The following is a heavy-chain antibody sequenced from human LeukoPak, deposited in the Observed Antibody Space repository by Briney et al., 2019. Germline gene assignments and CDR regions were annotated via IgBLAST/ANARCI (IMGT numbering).Heavy chain of an antibody. CDR2: INPNSGGT. J-gene: IGHJ4*02. D-gene: IGHD1-26*01. Sequence: GASVKVSCKASGYTFTGYYMHWVRQAPGQGLEWMGWINPNSGGTNYAQKFQGRVTMTRDTSISTAYMELSRLRSDDTAVYYCAKALFSGNYFMCDYWGQGSLVTVSS. CDR3: AKALFSGNYFMCDY. CDR1: GYTFTGYY. V-gene: IGHV1-2*02.